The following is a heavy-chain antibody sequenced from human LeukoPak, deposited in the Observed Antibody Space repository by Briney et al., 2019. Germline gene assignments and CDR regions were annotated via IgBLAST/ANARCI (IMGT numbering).Heavy chain of an antibody. D-gene: IGHD5-24*01. V-gene: IGHV3-7*04. CDR2: IKQDGSKK. J-gene: IGHJ4*02. CDR1: GFTFSTYA. CDR3: TRVGYIDEGIDY. Sequence: GGSLRLSCVASGFTFSTYAISWVRQTPGKGLEWVANIKQDGSKKSYVDSVKGRFTISRDNAKNSLYLQMNSLRAEDTAIYYCTRVGYIDEGIDYWGQGTLVTVSS.